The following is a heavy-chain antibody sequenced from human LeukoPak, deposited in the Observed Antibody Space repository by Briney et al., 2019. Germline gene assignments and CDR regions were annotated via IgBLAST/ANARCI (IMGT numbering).Heavy chain of an antibody. CDR2: IRGSGGST. J-gene: IGHJ4*02. Sequence: PGGSLRLSCAASGFTLSRYGMSWVRQAPGKGLEWVSSIRGSGGSTDYADSVKGRFTISRDNSKNTLYLQMNSLRAEDTAVYYCASGQDSSGYYGSGYFDHWGQGTLVTVSS. CDR3: ASGQDSSGYYGSGYFDH. V-gene: IGHV3-23*01. D-gene: IGHD3-22*01. CDR1: GFTLSRYG.